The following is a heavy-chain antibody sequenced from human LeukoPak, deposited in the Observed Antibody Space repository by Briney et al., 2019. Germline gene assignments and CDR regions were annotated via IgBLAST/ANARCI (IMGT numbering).Heavy chain of an antibody. J-gene: IGHJ6*03. D-gene: IGHD3-10*01. CDR1: GYTFTSYD. CDR2: MNPNSGNT. CDR3: ARGRITMVRGVIMARYYYYYYMDV. Sequence: ASVKVSCKASGYTFTSYDINWVRQATGQGLEWMGWMNPNSGNTGYAQKFQGRVTMTRNTSISTAYMELSSLRSEDTAVYYCARGRITMVRGVIMARYYYYYYMDVWGKGTTVTISS. V-gene: IGHV1-8*02.